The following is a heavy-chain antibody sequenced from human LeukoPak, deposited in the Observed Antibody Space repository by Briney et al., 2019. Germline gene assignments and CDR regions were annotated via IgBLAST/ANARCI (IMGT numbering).Heavy chain of an antibody. CDR1: GFTFRNYW. J-gene: IGHJ4*02. V-gene: IGHV3-74*01. Sequence: GGSLRLSCAASGFTFRNYWMHWVRQAPGKGLVWVSRVNGDGSTTTYADSVKGRFTISRDNAKSTLYLQLNSLRDEDTAVYYCARGYCSGPNCYFDYWGQGTLVTVSS. CDR3: ARGYCSGPNCYFDY. CDR2: VNGDGSTT. D-gene: IGHD2-15*01.